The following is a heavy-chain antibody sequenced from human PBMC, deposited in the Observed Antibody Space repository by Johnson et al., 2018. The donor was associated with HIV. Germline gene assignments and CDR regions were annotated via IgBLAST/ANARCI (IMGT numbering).Heavy chain of an antibody. Sequence: VQVVESGGGVLRPGASLRLSCEGFGFIFDDYGLNWVRQAPGKGLEWVSGINWNGGITGYADTGKGRCPISRDNDKSSVYRQMNHLRAEDTAFYYCGRRDSGSVSFDLWGQGTMVTVSS. J-gene: IGHJ3*01. CDR1: GFIFDDYG. CDR2: INWNGGIT. CDR3: GRRDSGSVSFDL. V-gene: IGHV3-20*04. D-gene: IGHD1-26*01.